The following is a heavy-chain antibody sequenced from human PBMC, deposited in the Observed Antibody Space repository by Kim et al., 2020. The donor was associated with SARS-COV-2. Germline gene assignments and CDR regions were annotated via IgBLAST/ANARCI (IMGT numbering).Heavy chain of an antibody. CDR2: IIPILGIA. CDR3: AREYCSSTSCYKGDSADY. D-gene: IGHD2-2*02. CDR1: GGTFSSYA. Sequence: SVKVSCKASGGTFSSYAISWVRQAPGQGLEWMGRIIPILGIANYAQKFQGRVTITADKSTSTAYMELSSLRSEDTAVYYCAREYCSSTSCYKGDSADYWGPGNPGHRLL. V-gene: IGHV1-69*04. J-gene: IGHJ4*02.